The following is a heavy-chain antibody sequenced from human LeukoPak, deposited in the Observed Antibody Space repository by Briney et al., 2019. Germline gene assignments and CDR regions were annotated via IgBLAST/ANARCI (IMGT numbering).Heavy chain of an antibody. J-gene: IGHJ3*02. Sequence: PSETLSLTCTVSGGSISSYYWSWIRQPPGKGLEWIGYIYYSGSTIYNPSLKSRVTISVDTSKNQFSLKLSSVTAADTAVYYCARGYYDFWSGYYWPDAFDIWGQGTMVTVSS. D-gene: IGHD3-3*01. V-gene: IGHV4-59*01. CDR3: ARGYYDFWSGYYWPDAFDI. CDR2: IYYSGST. CDR1: GGSISSYY.